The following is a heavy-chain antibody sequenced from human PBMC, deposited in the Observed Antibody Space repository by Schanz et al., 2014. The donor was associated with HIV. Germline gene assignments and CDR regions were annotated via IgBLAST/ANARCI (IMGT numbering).Heavy chain of an antibody. D-gene: IGHD2-21*01. CDR2: MDLDGSTT. CDR3: AAGLIRYFFDY. V-gene: IGHV3-74*02. J-gene: IGHJ4*02. Sequence: EVQLVESGGGLVQPGGTLRLSCATSGFTFRTFSMDWVRQAPGKGLVWVSRMDLDGSTTNYADSAKGRFTISRDNAKNTLYLQMDSLRAEDTAVYYCAAGLIRYFFDYWGQGTLVTVSS. CDR1: GFTFRTFS.